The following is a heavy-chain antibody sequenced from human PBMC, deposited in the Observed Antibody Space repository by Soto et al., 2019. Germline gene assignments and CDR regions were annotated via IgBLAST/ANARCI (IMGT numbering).Heavy chain of an antibody. CDR1: GFTFGTYA. CDR2: VGGSDEYT. D-gene: IGHD3-10*01. Sequence: EVQLLESGGGLEQPGGSLRLSCVVSGFTFGTYAMSWVRQAPERGLEGVSAVGGSDEYTYYADSVKGRFTISRDNFKNTLSLQMNSLRAEDTALYYCVKGSRSSRPYYFDHWGQGTLVTVSS. V-gene: IGHV3-23*01. J-gene: IGHJ4*02. CDR3: VKGSRSSRPYYFDH.